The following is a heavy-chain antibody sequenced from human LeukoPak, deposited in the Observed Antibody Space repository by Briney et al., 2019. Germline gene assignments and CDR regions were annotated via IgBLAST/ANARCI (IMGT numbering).Heavy chain of an antibody. D-gene: IGHD6-19*01. CDR3: ARVQAVAGLRA. J-gene: IGHJ5*02. CDR1: GGSISSYY. CDR2: IYYSGST. V-gene: IGHV4-59*12. Sequence: PSETLSLTCTVSGGSISSYYWSWIRQPPGKGLEWIGYIYYSGSTNYNPSLKSRVTISVDTSKNQFSLKLSSVTAADTAVYYCARVQAVAGLRAWGQGTLVTVSS.